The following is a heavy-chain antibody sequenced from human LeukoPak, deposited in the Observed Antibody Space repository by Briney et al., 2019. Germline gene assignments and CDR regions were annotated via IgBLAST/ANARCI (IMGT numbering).Heavy chain of an antibody. CDR1: GFTFSSYG. CDR2: IWYDGSNK. D-gene: IGHD2-2*01. J-gene: IGHJ4*02. Sequence: GGSLRLSCAASGFTFSSYGMHWVRQAPGKGLEWVAVIWYDGSNKYYADSVKGRFTISRDNSKNTLYLQMNSLRAEDTAVYYCAREGRVVPAALDYRGQGTLVTVSS. CDR3: AREGRVVPAALDY. V-gene: IGHV3-33*01.